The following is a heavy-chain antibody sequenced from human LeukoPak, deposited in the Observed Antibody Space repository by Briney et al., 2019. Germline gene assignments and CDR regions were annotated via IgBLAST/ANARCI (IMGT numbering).Heavy chain of an antibody. CDR2: ISAYNGNT. Sequence: ASVKVSCKASGYTFTSYGISWVRQAPGQGLEWMGWISAYNGNTNYAQKLQGRVTMTTDTSTSTAYMELRSLRSDDTAVYYCASYGQQLVLAEYFQHWGQGTLVTVSS. V-gene: IGHV1-18*01. D-gene: IGHD6-13*01. CDR1: GYTFTSYG. CDR3: ASYGQQLVLAEYFQH. J-gene: IGHJ1*01.